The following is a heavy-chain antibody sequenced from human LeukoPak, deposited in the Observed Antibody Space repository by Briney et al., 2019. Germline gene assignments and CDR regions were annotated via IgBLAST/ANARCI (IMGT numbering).Heavy chain of an antibody. CDR2: IYYSGST. V-gene: IGHV4-59*01. CDR3: AGELDGSDTDAFDI. J-gene: IGHJ3*02. CDR1: GGSISSYY. D-gene: IGHD3-10*01. Sequence: SETLSLTCTVSGGSISSYYWSWIRQPPGKGLEWIGYIYYSGSTNYNPSLKSRVTISVDTSKNQFSLKLSSVTAADTAVYYCAGELDGSDTDAFDIWGQGTMVTVSS.